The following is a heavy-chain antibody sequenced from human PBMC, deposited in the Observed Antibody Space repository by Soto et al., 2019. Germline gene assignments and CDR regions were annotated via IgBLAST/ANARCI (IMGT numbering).Heavy chain of an antibody. CDR1: GFTFSSYA. CDR3: AKDEALDDFWRYRADAFDI. Sequence: EVQLLESGGGLVQPGGSLRLSCAASGFTFSSYAMSWVRQAPGKGLEWVSAISGSGGSTYYADSVKGRFTISRDNSKNTLYLQMHSLRAEDTAVYYSAKDEALDDFWRYRADAFDIWGQGIMVTVSS. CDR2: ISGSGGST. J-gene: IGHJ3*02. D-gene: IGHD3-3*01. V-gene: IGHV3-23*01.